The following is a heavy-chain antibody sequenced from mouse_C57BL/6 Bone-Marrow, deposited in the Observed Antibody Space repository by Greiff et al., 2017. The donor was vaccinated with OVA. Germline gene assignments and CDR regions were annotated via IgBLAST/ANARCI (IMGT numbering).Heavy chain of an antibody. CDR3: ASLYCSSGEWYFDV. CDR2: IDPSDSYT. V-gene: IGHV1-69*01. D-gene: IGHD1-1*01. Sequence: QVQLQQPGAELVMPGASVKLSCKASGYTFTSSWMHWVKQRPGQGLEWIGEIDPSDSYTNYAQKFKGKSTLPADKSSSPAYMQLSSLTSEGSAVYDCASLYCSSGEWYFDVWGTGTTVTVSS. CDR1: GYTFTSSW. J-gene: IGHJ1*03.